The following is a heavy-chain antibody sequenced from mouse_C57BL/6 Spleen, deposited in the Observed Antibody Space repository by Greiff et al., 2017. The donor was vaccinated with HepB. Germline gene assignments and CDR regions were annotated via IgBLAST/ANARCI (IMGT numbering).Heavy chain of an antibody. V-gene: IGHV1-15*01. J-gene: IGHJ2*01. D-gene: IGHD1-1*01. CDR3: TRGYITTVVVDY. Sequence: QVQLQQSGAELVRPGASVTLSCKASGYTFTDYEMHWVKQTPVHGLEWIGAIDPETGGTAYNHKFKGKAILTADKSSSPAYMELRSLTSEDSAVYYCTRGYITTVVVDYWGQGTTLTVSS. CDR2: IDPETGGT. CDR1: GYTFTDYE.